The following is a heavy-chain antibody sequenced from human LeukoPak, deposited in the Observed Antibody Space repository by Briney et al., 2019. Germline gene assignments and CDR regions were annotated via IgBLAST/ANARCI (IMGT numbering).Heavy chain of an antibody. V-gene: IGHV3-48*03. Sequence: GGSLRLSCAASGFTFSSYEMNWVRQAPGKGLEWVSYISSSGSTIYYADSVKGRFTISRDNAKNSLYLQMNSLRAEDTALYYCASWEYYDSSGYLSLFDYWGQGTLVTVSS. CDR2: ISSSGSTI. CDR1: GFTFSSYE. J-gene: IGHJ4*02. D-gene: IGHD3-22*01. CDR3: ASWEYYDSSGYLSLFDY.